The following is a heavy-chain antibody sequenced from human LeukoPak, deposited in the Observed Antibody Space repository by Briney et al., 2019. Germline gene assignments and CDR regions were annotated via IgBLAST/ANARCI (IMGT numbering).Heavy chain of an antibody. V-gene: IGHV4-38-2*02. Sequence: SETLSLTCTVSGYSISSGYYWGWIRQPPGKGLEWIGSIYHSGSTYYNPSLKSRVTISVDTSKNQFSLKLSSVTAADTAVYYCARGGIDGDYAYYFDYWGQGTLVTVSS. CDR2: IYHSGST. D-gene: IGHD4-17*01. CDR3: ARGGIDGDYAYYFDY. CDR1: GYSISSGYY. J-gene: IGHJ4*02.